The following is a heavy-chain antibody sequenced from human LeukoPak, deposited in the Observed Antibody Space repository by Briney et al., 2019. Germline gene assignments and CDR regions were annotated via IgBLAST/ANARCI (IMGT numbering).Heavy chain of an antibody. Sequence: ASVKVSCKASGYSFTSHYMHWVRQAPGQGLEWLGLINPSGTYTLYAQKFQGRVTMTEDTSTDTAYMELSSLRSEDTAVYYCATIGTNYYDSSDIDYWGQGTLVTVSS. CDR2: INPSGTYT. V-gene: IGHV1-46*01. CDR1: GYSFTSHY. J-gene: IGHJ4*02. CDR3: ATIGTNYYDSSDIDY. D-gene: IGHD3-22*01.